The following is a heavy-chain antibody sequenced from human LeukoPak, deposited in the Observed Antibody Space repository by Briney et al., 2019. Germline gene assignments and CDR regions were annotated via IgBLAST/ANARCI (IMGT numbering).Heavy chain of an antibody. D-gene: IGHD3-16*01. CDR1: GGSISSYY. CDR3: AGDYGGYNGFDP. Sequence: SETLSLTCTVSGGSISSYYWSWIRQPPGKGLEWIGYIYYSGRTNYNPSLKSRVTISVDTSKNQFSLKLSSVTAADTAVYYFAGDYGGYNGFDPWGQGTLVTVSS. CDR2: IYYSGRT. V-gene: IGHV4-59*01. J-gene: IGHJ5*02.